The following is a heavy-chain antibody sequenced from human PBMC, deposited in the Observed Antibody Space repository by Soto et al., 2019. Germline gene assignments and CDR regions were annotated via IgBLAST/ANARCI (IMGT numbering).Heavy chain of an antibody. CDR1: GDSGFSFSSYG. D-gene: IGHD5-18*01. J-gene: IGHJ6*02. Sequence: QGHLVESGGGVVQPGGSLRLCCAASGDSGFSFSSYGIHWVRQAPGKGLEWVSVISYDGSNRHFADSVKGRFAVSRDDAMHTVYLQMNALRPEDTAVYYCAKDRMVRSYYYGMDVWGQGTTVTVSS. CDR3: AKDRMVRSYYYGMDV. CDR2: ISYDGSNR. V-gene: IGHV3-30*18.